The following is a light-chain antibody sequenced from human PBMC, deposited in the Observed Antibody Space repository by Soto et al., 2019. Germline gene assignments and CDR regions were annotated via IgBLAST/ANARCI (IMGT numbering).Light chain of an antibody. Sequence: DSQMIQSPATLSASVGDRVTITCRASQSISSWLAWYQQKPGKAPKLLIYKASSLESGVPSRFSGSGSGTEFTLTISSLQPDDFATYYCQQYNSNWTFGQGTKVDIK. J-gene: IGKJ1*01. V-gene: IGKV1-5*03. CDR2: KAS. CDR3: QQYNSNWT. CDR1: QSISSW.